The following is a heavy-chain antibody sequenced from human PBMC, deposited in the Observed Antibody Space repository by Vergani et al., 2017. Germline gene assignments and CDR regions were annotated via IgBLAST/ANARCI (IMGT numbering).Heavy chain of an antibody. CDR2: IYTSGST. J-gene: IGHJ6*02. CDR1: GGSISRGSYF. V-gene: IGHV4-61*02. CDR3: AREGYSYGYYYYYGMDV. D-gene: IGHD5-18*01. Sequence: QVQLQESGPGLVKPSQTLSLSCTVSGGSISRGSYFWTWIRQPAGKGLEWIGRIYTSGSTNYNPSLKSRVTISVDTSKNQFSLKLSSVTAADTAVYYRAREGYSYGYYYYYGMDVWGQGTTVTVSS.